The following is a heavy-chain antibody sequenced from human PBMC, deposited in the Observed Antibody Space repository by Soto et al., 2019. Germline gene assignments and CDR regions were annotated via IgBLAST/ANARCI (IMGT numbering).Heavy chain of an antibody. CDR1: GFTFHEYA. J-gene: IGHJ1*01. CDR3: AKREGDGYSLAEFFQH. V-gene: IGHV3-9*01. CDR2: ISSDGDTI. Sequence: EVQLIESGGGWVQPGTSLRVSCAASGFTFHEYAMHWVRQAPGKGLEWVSGISSDGDTIAYADSVQGRFTVFRDNAKNSLYLQMNSLRAEDTALYYCAKREGDGYSLAEFFQHWGQGTLVTVSS. D-gene: IGHD2-21*01.